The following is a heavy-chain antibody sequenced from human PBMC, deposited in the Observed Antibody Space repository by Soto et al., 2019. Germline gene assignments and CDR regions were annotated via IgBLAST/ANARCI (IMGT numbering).Heavy chain of an antibody. V-gene: IGHV4-34*01. CDR1: GGSFSGYY. CDR3: ANRRESYYDFWGKYWYFDL. CDR2: INHSGST. D-gene: IGHD3-3*01. Sequence: QVQLQQWGAGLLKPSETLSLTCAVYGGSFSGYYWSWIRQPPGKGLEWIGEINHSGSTNYNPSLKSRVTISVDTSKNQFSLKLSSVTAADTAVYYWANRRESYYDFWGKYWYFDLWGRGTLVTVSS. J-gene: IGHJ2*01.